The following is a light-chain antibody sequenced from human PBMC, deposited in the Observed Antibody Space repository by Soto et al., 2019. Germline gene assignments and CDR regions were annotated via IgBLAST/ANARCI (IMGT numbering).Light chain of an antibody. CDR3: AAWDDSLNSHV. CDR2: TTN. J-gene: IGLJ1*01. CDR1: SSNIGTSS. Sequence: QSVLTQPHSASGTPGQRVTISCSGSSSNIGTSSVHWFQQLPGTAPKLLISTTNQRPSGVPERFSGSKSGTSASLAISGLQPEDEADYYCAAWDDSLNSHVFGTGTKLTVL. V-gene: IGLV1-44*01.